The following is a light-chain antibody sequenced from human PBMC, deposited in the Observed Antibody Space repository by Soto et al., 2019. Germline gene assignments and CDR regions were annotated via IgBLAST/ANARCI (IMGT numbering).Light chain of an antibody. CDR1: SGSVSSSYY. V-gene: IGLV8-61*01. CDR3: VLYMGSGVWV. J-gene: IGLJ3*02. CDR2: STN. Sequence: QTVVTQEPSFSVSPGGTVTLTCGLTSGSVSSSYYPTWYQQTPGQAPRTLISSTNTRSSGVPDRFSGSILGNKAALTITGAQADDESDYYCVLYMGSGVWVFGGGTKVTVL.